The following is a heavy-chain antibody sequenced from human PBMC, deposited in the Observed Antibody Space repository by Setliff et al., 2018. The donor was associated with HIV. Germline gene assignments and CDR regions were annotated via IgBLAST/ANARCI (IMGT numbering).Heavy chain of an antibody. J-gene: IGHJ4*02. V-gene: IGHV4-38-2*01. CDR1: GYSISSGYY. D-gene: IGHD3-3*01. CDR2: IYHTGST. CDR3: ARSIVPVASGYYYFEY. Sequence: SETLSLTCAVSGYSISSGYYWGWIRQPPGNGLEWIGSIYHTGSTYYKTSLKSRVTISVDTSKNQFSLRLSSVAAGDTAVYYCARSIVPVASGYYYFEYWGQGTLVTVSS.